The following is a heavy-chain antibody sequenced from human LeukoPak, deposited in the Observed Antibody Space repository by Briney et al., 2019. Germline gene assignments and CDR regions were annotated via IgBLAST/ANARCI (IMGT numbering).Heavy chain of an antibody. J-gene: IGHJ3*01. D-gene: IGHD3-22*01. Sequence: ASVKVSCKASGYTFTSYHIDWVRQAPGQGPEWMGWMNAKSGHTGYAQKFEGRVTMTRDTSTNTAYMELSGLRSEDTAVYYCARGMFDNSGTYYYFYYALDVWGQGTMVTVSS. CDR3: ARGMFDNSGTYYYFYYALDV. CDR1: GYTFTSYH. CDR2: MNAKSGHT. V-gene: IGHV1-8*01.